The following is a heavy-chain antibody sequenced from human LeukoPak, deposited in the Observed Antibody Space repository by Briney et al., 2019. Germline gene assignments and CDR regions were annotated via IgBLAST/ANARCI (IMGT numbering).Heavy chain of an antibody. V-gene: IGHV4-38-2*02. CDR3: ARVVHCSSTSCYVLGNYYYYMDV. J-gene: IGHJ6*03. D-gene: IGHD2-2*01. Sequence: SETLSLTCTVSGYSVSSGYDWGWIRQPPGKGLEWIGSISHSGSTYYSPSLKSRVTISVDTSKNQFSLKLSSVTAADTAVYYCARVVHCSSTSCYVLGNYYYYMDVWGKGTTVTVSS. CDR1: GYSVSSGYD. CDR2: ISHSGST.